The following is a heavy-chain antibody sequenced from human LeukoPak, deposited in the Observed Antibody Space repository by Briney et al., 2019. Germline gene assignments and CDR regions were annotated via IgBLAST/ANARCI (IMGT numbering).Heavy chain of an antibody. Sequence: GGSLRLSCAASGFTFSDYYMSWIRQAPGKGLEWVSYISGGGSTIYYADSVKGRFTISRDNAKNSLYLQMNSLRAEDTAVYYCARDIYYYDSSGYYFPGGSDYWGQGTLVTVSS. D-gene: IGHD3-22*01. CDR1: GFTFSDYY. CDR3: ARDIYYYDSSGYYFPGGSDY. J-gene: IGHJ4*02. CDR2: ISGGGSTI. V-gene: IGHV3-11*04.